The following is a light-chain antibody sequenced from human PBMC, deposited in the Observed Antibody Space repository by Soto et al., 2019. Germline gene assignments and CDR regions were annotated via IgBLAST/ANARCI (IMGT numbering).Light chain of an antibody. CDR2: DVS. J-gene: IGLJ1*01. V-gene: IGLV2-14*01. CDR3: ASYTTSSTYV. Sequence: QSGQSGAVWGSGSPRKKIAISCTGTSSDVGGYSYVSWYQQQPGKAPKLVISDVSNRPSGVSDRFSGSKSGNTASLTISGLQTEDEADYYCASYTTSSTYVFGTGTKVTV. CDR1: SSDVGGYSY.